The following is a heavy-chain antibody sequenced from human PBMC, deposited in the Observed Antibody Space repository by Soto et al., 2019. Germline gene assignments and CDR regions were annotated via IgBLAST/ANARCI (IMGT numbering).Heavy chain of an antibody. CDR2: MNPNSGNT. V-gene: IGHV1-8*01. CDR3: ASPSGWHEGAFDY. J-gene: IGHJ4*02. CDR1: GYTFTSYD. D-gene: IGHD6-19*01. Sequence: ASVKVSCKASGYTFTSYDINWVRQATGQGLEWMGWMNPNSGNTGYAQKFQGRVTMTRNTSISTAYMELSSLRSEDTAVYYCASPSGWHEGAFDYWGQGTLVTVPS.